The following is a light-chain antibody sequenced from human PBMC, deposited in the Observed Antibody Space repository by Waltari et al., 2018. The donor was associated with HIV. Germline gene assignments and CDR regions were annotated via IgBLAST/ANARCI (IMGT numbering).Light chain of an antibody. J-gene: IGLJ2*01. Sequence: QSVLTQPPSASGTPGQKVTISCSGGTANIGANFVFWFQQFPGTAPKLLIYRDNLRHSGVPARFSGSKSGTSASLASSGLRSDDEAQYFCAVLDDTLGEGVFGGGTKLTVL. CDR2: RDN. CDR1: TANIGANF. CDR3: AVLDDTLGEGV. V-gene: IGLV1-47*01.